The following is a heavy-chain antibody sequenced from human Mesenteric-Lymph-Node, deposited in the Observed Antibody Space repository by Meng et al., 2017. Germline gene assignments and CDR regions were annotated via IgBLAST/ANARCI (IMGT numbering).Heavy chain of an antibody. CDR3: ARNGYCSGGSCYLNWFDP. CDR2: IYYSGST. CDR1: GGSISSGGYY. D-gene: IGHD2-15*01. Sequence: VPRTESGPGLVTPSQTLSLTGTVSGGSISSGGYYWSWIRQHPGKGLEWIGYIYYSGSTYYNPSLKSRVTISVDTSKNQFSLKLSSVTAADTAVYYCARNGYCSGGSCYLNWFDPWGQGTLVTVSS. V-gene: IGHV4-31*03. J-gene: IGHJ5*02.